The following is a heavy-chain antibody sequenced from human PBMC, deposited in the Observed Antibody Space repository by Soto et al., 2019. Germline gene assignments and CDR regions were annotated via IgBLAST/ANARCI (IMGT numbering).Heavy chain of an antibody. J-gene: IGHJ4*02. D-gene: IGHD2-2*01. Sequence: GGSLRLSCAASGFTFRSYAMSWVRQAPGKGLEWVSVISGSGGSTYYADSVKGRFTISRDNSKNTLYLQMNSLRAEDTAVYYCAKGRGYCSSTSRYVGSDYWGQGTLVTVSS. CDR1: GFTFRSYA. CDR2: ISGSGGST. V-gene: IGHV3-23*01. CDR3: AKGRGYCSSTSRYVGSDY.